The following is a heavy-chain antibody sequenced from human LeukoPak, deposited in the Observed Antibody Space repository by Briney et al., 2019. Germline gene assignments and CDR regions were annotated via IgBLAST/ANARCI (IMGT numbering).Heavy chain of an antibody. Sequence: GGSLRLSCAASGFTVSSNYMTWIRQAPGKGLEWVSTIYSGGSTYYVDSVKGRFTISRDGSKNTLYLQMSSLRDDDTAVYYCARDQGGEYSSSWFDFWGQGTLVTVSS. D-gene: IGHD6-13*01. CDR1: GFTVSSNY. CDR3: ARDQGGEYSSSWFDF. J-gene: IGHJ4*02. V-gene: IGHV3-66*01. CDR2: IYSGGST.